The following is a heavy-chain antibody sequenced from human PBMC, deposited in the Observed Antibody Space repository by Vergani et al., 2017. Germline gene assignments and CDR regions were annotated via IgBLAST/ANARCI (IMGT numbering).Heavy chain of an antibody. Sequence: QVQLQESGPGLVKPSETLSLTCTVSGGSVSSGSYYWSWIRQPAGKGLEWIGYIYYSGSTNYNPSLKSRVTISVDTSKNQFSLKLSSVTAADTAVYYCARVATGKSDAFDIWGQGTMVTVSS. CDR1: GGSVSSGSYY. D-gene: IGHD4-17*01. CDR2: IYYSGST. CDR3: ARVATGKSDAFDI. J-gene: IGHJ3*02. V-gene: IGHV4-61*10.